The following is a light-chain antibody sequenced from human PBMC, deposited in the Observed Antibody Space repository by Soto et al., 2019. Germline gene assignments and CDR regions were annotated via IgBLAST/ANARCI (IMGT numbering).Light chain of an antibody. CDR3: QKYDRAPFT. Sequence: DIQMTQSPSSLSAYLGDRVTITCRASQGISNYLAWYQQKPGRLPKLLLFGASTLQSVVPARFSGSGSGTLFTLTINGLLPEDFATYYCQKYDRAPFTFGPGTKVDFK. J-gene: IGKJ3*01. CDR1: QGISNY. CDR2: GAS. V-gene: IGKV1-27*01.